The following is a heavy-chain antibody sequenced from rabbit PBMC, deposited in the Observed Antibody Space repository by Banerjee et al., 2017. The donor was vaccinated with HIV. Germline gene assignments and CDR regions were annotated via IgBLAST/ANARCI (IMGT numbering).Heavy chain of an antibody. V-gene: IGHV1S45*01. CDR1: GFTISSSYW. CDR2: IYSGSGGST. J-gene: IGHJ3*01. D-gene: IGHD6-1*01. CDR3: ARGVAAGYGL. Sequence: QEQLVESGGGLVQPEGSLTLTCTASGFTISSSYWICWVRQAPGKGLEWIACIYSGSGGSTYYPSWAKGRFTISKTSSTTVTLQMTSLTAADTAAYFCARGVAAGYGLWGPGTLVTVS.